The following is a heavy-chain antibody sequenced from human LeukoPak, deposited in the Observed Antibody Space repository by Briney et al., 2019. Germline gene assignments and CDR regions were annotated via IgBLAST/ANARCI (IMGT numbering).Heavy chain of an antibody. D-gene: IGHD5-18*01. J-gene: IGHJ4*02. CDR3: ARDRTGRNTAQDDY. V-gene: IGHV4-59*01. Sequence: SETLSLTCTVSGGSISSYYWSWIRQPPGKGLEWIGYIYYSGSTNYNPSLKSRVTISVDTSKNQFSLKLRSVTAADTAVYYCARDRTGRNTAQDDYWGQGTLVTVSS. CDR2: IYYSGST. CDR1: GGSISSYY.